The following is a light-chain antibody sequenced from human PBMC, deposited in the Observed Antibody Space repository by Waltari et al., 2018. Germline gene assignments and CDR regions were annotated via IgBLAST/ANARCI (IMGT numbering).Light chain of an antibody. V-gene: IGLV2-23*02. Sequence: QSALTQPAPVSGTPGQSITLSCNGTTRDVGNYDLVSWYQQHPGKAPKLLICEVIKRPSGVSSRFSGSKSCNTASLTISGLQAEDEADYYCCSYAGRGTYVFGSGTKVTV. CDR3: CSYAGRGTYV. CDR1: TRDVGNYDL. J-gene: IGLJ1*01. CDR2: EVI.